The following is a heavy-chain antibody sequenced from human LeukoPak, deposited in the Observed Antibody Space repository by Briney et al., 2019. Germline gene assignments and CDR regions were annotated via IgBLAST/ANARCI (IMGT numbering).Heavy chain of an antibody. D-gene: IGHD3-3*01. V-gene: IGHV1-8*03. CDR3: ARGVLRFLEWFWGGYYFDY. CDR1: GYTFTGYY. Sequence: ASVKVSCKASGYTFTGYYMHWVRQAPGQGLEWMGWISTYNGNTKYAEKFQGRVTITRNTSISTAYMELSSLRSEDTAVYYCARGVLRFLEWFWGGYYFDYWGQGTLVTVSS. CDR2: ISTYNGNT. J-gene: IGHJ4*02.